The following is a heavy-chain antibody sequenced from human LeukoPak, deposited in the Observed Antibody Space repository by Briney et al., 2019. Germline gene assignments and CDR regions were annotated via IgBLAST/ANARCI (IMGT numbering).Heavy chain of an antibody. D-gene: IGHD3-3*01. CDR3: ARVVKNYDFWSGYYRGTFDY. V-gene: IGHV4-4*07. CDR1: GGSISSYY. J-gene: IGHJ4*02. CDR2: IYTSGST. Sequence: PSETLSLTCTVSGGSISSYYWSWIRQPAGKGLEWIGRIYTSGSTNYNPSLKSRVTISVDTSKNQFSLKLSSVTAADTAVYYCARVVKNYDFWSGYYRGTFDYWGQGTLVTVSS.